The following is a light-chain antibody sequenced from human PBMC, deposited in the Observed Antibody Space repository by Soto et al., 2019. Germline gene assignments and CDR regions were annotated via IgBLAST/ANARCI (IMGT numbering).Light chain of an antibody. CDR1: QGISSY. Sequence: AIRMTQSPSSFSASTGDRVTITCRASQGISSYLAWYQQKPGKAPKLLIYAASTLQSGVPSRFSGSGSGTDFTLTISSLQSEDFAVYYCQQYNNWPPLTFGGGTKVEIK. V-gene: IGKV1-8*01. J-gene: IGKJ4*01. CDR3: QQYNNWPPLT. CDR2: AAS.